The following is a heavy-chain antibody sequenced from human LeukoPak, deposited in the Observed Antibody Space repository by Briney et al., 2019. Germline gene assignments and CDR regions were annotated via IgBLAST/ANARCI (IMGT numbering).Heavy chain of an antibody. Sequence: GRSLRLSCAASGFTFSSYGIHWVRQAPGKGLEWVAVISYDGSNKYYADSVKGRFTISRDNSKNTLYLQMNSLRAEDTAVYYCAKATYSSSSWWFDPWGQGTLVTVSS. CDR2: ISYDGSNK. J-gene: IGHJ5*02. D-gene: IGHD6-13*01. CDR1: GFTFSSYG. V-gene: IGHV3-30*18. CDR3: AKATYSSSSWWFDP.